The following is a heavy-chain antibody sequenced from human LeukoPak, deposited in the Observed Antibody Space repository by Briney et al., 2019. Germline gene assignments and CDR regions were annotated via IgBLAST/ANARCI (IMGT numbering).Heavy chain of an antibody. Sequence: GRSLRLSCAASGFTFSNYAMHWVRQAPGKGLEWVAVISYHGSNKNYADSVKGRFTISRDNSKNTLYLQMDSLRADDTAVYYCATAGNYRFDYWGQGTLVTVSS. CDR2: ISYHGSNK. CDR3: ATAGNYRFDY. V-gene: IGHV3-30*04. CDR1: GFTFSNYA. D-gene: IGHD1-7*01. J-gene: IGHJ4*02.